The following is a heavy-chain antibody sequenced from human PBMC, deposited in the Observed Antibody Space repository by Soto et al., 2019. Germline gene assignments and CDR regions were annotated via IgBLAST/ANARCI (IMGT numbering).Heavy chain of an antibody. CDR3: ARWGVAAGRYFMDV. V-gene: IGHV3-72*01. D-gene: IGHD6-13*01. J-gene: IGHJ6*03. CDR2: TRNKANSFTT. CDR1: GFTFSDHY. Sequence: PGGSLRLSCAASGFTFSDHYMDWVRQAPGKGLEWVGRTRNKANSFTTEYAASVKDRFTISSDESKNSLYPQMNSLKTEDTAVYYCARWGVAAGRYFMDVWGKGTTVTVSS.